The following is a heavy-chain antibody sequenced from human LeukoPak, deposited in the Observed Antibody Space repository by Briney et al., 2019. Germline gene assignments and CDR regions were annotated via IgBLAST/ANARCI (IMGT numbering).Heavy chain of an antibody. CDR2: ISYDGSNK. Sequence: PGRSLRLSCAASGFTFSSYAMHWVRQAPGKGLEWMAVISYDGSNKYYADSVKGRFTISRDNSKNTLYLQMNSLRPDDTAVYYCAREPQYWGQGTLITVSS. CDR3: AREPQY. V-gene: IGHV3-30-3*01. J-gene: IGHJ4*02. CDR1: GFTFSSYA.